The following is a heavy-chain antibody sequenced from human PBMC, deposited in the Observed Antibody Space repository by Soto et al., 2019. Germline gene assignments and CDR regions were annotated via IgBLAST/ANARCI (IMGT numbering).Heavy chain of an antibody. D-gene: IGHD1-20*01. CDR2: TWYDGSNN. CDR3: ARDFGYTWKSDWCDP. V-gene: IGHV3-33*01. J-gene: IGHJ5*02. CDR1: GFNFSSYG. Sequence: QAQLVESGGGVVQPGRSLRLSCAASGFNFSSYGMHWIRQAPGKGLEWVAFTWYDGSNNYYADSVKGRFTISRDNSNNTMYLQLHSLGAEAAAVYYCARDFGYTWKSDWCDPWGQGTLVTVSS.